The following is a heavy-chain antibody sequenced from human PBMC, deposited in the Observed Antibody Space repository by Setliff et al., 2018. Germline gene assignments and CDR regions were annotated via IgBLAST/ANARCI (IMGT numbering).Heavy chain of an antibody. CDR2: ISSYNGRT. D-gene: IGHD2-15*01. Sequence: ASVKVSCKASGYTFTSYGISWVRQAPGQGLEWMGWISSYNGRTGYAQRFQDRVSLTTDTSTGAAHMELRSLRSDDTAVYYCAISTLSICSGGSCPNAFDVWGQGTMVTVS. CDR1: GYTFTSYG. V-gene: IGHV1-18*01. CDR3: AISTLSICSGGSCPNAFDV. J-gene: IGHJ3*01.